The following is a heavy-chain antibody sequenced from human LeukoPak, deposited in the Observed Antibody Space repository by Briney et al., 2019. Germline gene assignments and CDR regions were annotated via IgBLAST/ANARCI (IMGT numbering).Heavy chain of an antibody. CDR1: GFTFSNYA. J-gene: IGHJ4*02. D-gene: IGHD3-10*01. Sequence: GGSLRLSCAASGFTFSNYAMSWVRQAPGKGLEWVSTIRGSGGSTHYADPVKGRFTISRDNSKNTRYLQMNSLRAEDTAVYYCAKDVYGSGSYYNGDYWGQGALVTVSS. CDR3: AKDVYGSGSYYNGDY. V-gene: IGHV3-23*01. CDR2: IRGSGGST.